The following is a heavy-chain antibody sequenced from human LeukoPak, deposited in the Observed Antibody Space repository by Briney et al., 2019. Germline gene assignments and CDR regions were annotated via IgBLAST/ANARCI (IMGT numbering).Heavy chain of an antibody. CDR2: INPSGGST. CDR3: ARDNSVEDTAWWFAP. D-gene: IGHD4-23*01. J-gene: IGHJ5*02. V-gene: IGHV1-46*01. CDR1: GYTFTRYY. Sequence: ASLKVSCKASGYTFTRYYMHWVRQAPGQGLEWMGIINPSGGSTSCAQKFQGRVTMPRDMSTSTDYMQLSSLRSEDTAVYYCARDNSVEDTAWWFAPWGQGTLVTVSS.